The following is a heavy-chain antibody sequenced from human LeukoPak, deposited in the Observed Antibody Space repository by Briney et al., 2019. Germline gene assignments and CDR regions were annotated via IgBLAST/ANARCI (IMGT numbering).Heavy chain of an antibody. CDR3: TALPAYSSSWRDY. CDR1: GFTFSNAW. D-gene: IGHD6-13*01. V-gene: IGHV3-15*01. CDR2: IKSKTDGGTT. J-gene: IGHJ4*02. Sequence: GGSLRLSCAASGFTFSNAWMSWVRQAPGKGLEWVGRIKSKTDGGTTDYAAPVKGRFTISRDDSKNTLYLQMNSLKTEDTAVYYCTALPAYSSSWRDYWGQGTLVTVSS.